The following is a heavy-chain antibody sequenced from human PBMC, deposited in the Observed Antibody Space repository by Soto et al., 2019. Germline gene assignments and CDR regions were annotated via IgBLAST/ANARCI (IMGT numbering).Heavy chain of an antibody. CDR2: IYTSGST. CDR3: ARGGIQLSYAFDY. CDR1: GTSVSNYY. Sequence: SETLSLTCIVSGTSVSNYYWSWIRQPAGKGLEHIGRIYTSGSTSYNPSLKSRVTMSMDTSQTQIYLNLTSVTAADTAVYYCARGGIQLSYAFDYWGQGIPVTVYS. V-gene: IGHV4-4*07. D-gene: IGHD5-18*01. J-gene: IGHJ4*02.